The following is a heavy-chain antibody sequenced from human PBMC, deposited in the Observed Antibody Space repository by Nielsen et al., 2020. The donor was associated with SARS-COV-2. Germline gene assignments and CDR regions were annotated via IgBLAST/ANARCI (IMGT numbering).Heavy chain of an antibody. V-gene: IGHV1-8*01. J-gene: IGHJ6*02. CDR1: GNTFTSYD. CDR2: MNPNSGNT. Sequence: ASVKVSCKASGNTFTSYDINWVRQATGQGLEWMGWMNPNSGNTGYAQKFQGRVTMTRNTSISTAYMELSSLRSDDTAEYYCARFGYCSSTSCSTYYGMDVWGQGTTVTVSS. D-gene: IGHD2-2*02. CDR3: ARFGYCSSTSCSTYYGMDV.